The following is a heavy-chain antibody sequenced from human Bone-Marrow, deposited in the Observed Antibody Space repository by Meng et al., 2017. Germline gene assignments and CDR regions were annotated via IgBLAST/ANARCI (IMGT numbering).Heavy chain of an antibody. D-gene: IGHD3-22*01. V-gene: IGHV3-23*01. CDR2: ISGSGGST. CDR3: AKKYYYDSSGYSLDY. J-gene: IGHJ4*02. CDR1: GFTFSSYA. Sequence: GESLKISCAASGFTFSSYAMSWVRQAPGKGLEWVSIISGSGGSTYYADSVKGRFTISRDNSKNTLYLQMNSLRAEDTAVYYCAKKYYYDSSGYSLDYWGQGTLVTVSS.